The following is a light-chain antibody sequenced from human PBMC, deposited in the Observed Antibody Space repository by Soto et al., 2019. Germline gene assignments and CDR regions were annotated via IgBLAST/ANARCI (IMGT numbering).Light chain of an antibody. CDR3: QHYGGMWT. J-gene: IGKJ1*01. CDR1: QRITNR. Sequence: DFQMTQSPSTLSASVGDRVTITCRASQRITNRLAWYQHKPGKAPKVLIYDASNLESGVPSRFSGSGYGTEFILTISSLQPDGFATYYCQHYGGMWTFGQGTKVDIK. V-gene: IGKV1-5*01. CDR2: DAS.